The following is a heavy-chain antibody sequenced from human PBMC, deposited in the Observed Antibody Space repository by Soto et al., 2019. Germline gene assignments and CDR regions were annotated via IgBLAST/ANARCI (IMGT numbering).Heavy chain of an antibody. D-gene: IGHD3-9*01. Sequence: SAEVSFKASGYTFTSYGISWVREAPGQGLEWMGWISAYNGNTNYAQKLQGRVTMTTDTSTSTAYMELRSLRSDDTAVYYCARDTASAYYDILTLSPDYWGQGTLVTVSS. J-gene: IGHJ4*02. CDR1: GYTFTSYG. V-gene: IGHV1-18*04. CDR3: ARDTASAYYDILTLSPDY. CDR2: ISAYNGNT.